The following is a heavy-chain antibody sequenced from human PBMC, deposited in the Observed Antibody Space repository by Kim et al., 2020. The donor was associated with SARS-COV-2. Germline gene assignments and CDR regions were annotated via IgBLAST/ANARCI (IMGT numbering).Heavy chain of an antibody. V-gene: IGHV4-59*08. CDR2: IYYSGST. D-gene: IGHD3-3*01. CDR3: AGGNYDFWSGYSYYYYMDV. J-gene: IGHJ6*03. CDR1: GGSISSYY. Sequence: SETLSLTCTVSGGSISSYYWSWIRQPPGKGLEWIGYIYYSGSTNYNPSLKSRISISLDTSKRQFSLKLSSVTAADTAVYYCAGGNYDFWSGYSYYYYMDVFVKGTTVTVSS.